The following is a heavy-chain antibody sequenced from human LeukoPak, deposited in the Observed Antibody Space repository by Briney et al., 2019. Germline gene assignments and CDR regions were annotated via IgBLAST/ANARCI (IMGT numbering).Heavy chain of an antibody. J-gene: IGHJ3*02. D-gene: IGHD3-16*02. CDR2: IYYSGGT. Sequence: SETLSLTCTVSGGSIYTSTYYWAWIRQPPGKGLEWIGSIYYSGGTYDNPSLKSRVTMSIDTSGNQFSLRLRSVTAADIAVYFCARQEDVWGTYRYAGVFDTWGQRTMVTVSS. CDR1: GGSIYTSTYY. V-gene: IGHV4-39*01. CDR3: ARQEDVWGTYRYAGVFDT.